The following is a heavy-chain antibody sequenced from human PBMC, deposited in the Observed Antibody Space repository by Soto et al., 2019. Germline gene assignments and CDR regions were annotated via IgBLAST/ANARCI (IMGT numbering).Heavy chain of an antibody. V-gene: IGHV2-5*02. Sequence: SGPTLVKPTQTLTLTCTFSGFSLSTSGVGVGWIRQPPGKALEWLALIYWDDDKRYSPSLKSRLTITKDTSKNQVVLTMTNMDPVDTATYYCAHRRARGYGGGGDYYYMDVWGKGTTVTVSS. CDR1: GFSLSTSGVG. J-gene: IGHJ6*03. D-gene: IGHD5-12*01. CDR2: IYWDDDK. CDR3: AHRRARGYGGGGDYYYMDV.